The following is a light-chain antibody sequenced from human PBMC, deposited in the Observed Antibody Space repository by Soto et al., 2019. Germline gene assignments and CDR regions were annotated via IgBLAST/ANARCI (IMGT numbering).Light chain of an antibody. Sequence: DIQMTQSPSTLSASIGDRATITCGASQSINSWLAWYQQKPGKAPNLLIYFASTLQSGVPSRFSGSGSGTEFTLTISSLQPDDFATYYCQQYDTSPLTFGGGTKVDIK. CDR3: QQYDTSPLT. CDR1: QSINSW. V-gene: IGKV1-5*03. CDR2: FAS. J-gene: IGKJ4*01.